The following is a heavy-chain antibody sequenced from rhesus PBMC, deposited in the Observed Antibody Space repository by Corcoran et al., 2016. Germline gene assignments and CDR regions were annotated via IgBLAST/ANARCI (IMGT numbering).Heavy chain of an antibody. V-gene: IGHV4-160*01. CDR2: IDSTGST. CDR1: GCSISGYW. CDR3: ARGGARSDY. Sequence: QLQLQESGPGLVKPSETLSLTCAVSGCSISGYWWTWLRQPPGRGLEWCGRIDSTGSTAYTPSLRCRVTVSRDTAKHQFSLKLSSVTGADTAVYYCARGGARSDYWGQGVPVTVSS. J-gene: IGHJ4*01.